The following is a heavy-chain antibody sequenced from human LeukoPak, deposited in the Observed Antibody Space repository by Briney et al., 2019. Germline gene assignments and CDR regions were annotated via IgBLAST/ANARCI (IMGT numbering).Heavy chain of an antibody. Sequence: GESLKISCKGSGYSFPNYWIGWVRQMPGKGLEWIGIVYPATSDTRYSPSFQGQVTISADKSISTAYLQWSSLKASDTAMYYCARSIVGATIDYWGQGTLVTVSS. CDR3: ARSIVGATIDY. CDR1: GYSFPNYW. V-gene: IGHV5-51*01. J-gene: IGHJ4*02. CDR2: VYPATSDT. D-gene: IGHD1-26*01.